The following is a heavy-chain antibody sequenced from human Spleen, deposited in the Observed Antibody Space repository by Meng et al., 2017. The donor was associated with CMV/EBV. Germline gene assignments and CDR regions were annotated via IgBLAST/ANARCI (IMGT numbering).Heavy chain of an antibody. CDR2: ISGSGGST. V-gene: IGHV3-23*01. D-gene: IGHD6-19*01. CDR3: AKRHTSGWELDY. J-gene: IGHJ4*02. CDR1: GFTFSSYA. Sequence: LSLTCAASGFTFSSYAMSWVRQAPGKGLEWVSAISGSGGSTYYADSVKGRFTISRDNSKNTLYLQMNSLRAEDTAVYYCAKRHTSGWELDYWGQGTLVTVSS.